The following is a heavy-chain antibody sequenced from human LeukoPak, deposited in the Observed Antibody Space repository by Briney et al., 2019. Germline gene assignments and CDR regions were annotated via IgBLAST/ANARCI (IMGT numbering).Heavy chain of an antibody. Sequence: SETLSLTCTVSGGSISSHYWSWIRQPPGKGLEWIGYIYHSGSTKYNPSLKSRVTISVDTSKNQFSLNLSSVTAADTAVYYCARVRVDIIVCHFDYWGQGTLVTVSS. CDR2: IYHSGST. J-gene: IGHJ4*02. V-gene: IGHV4-59*11. CDR1: GGSISSHY. D-gene: IGHD2-2*01. CDR3: ARVRVDIIVCHFDY.